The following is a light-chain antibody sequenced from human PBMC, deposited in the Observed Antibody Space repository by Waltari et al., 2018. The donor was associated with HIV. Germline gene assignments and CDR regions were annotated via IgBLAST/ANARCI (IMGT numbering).Light chain of an antibody. J-gene: IGKJ2*01. Sequence: EIVMTQSPPTLSVSPGQRVTLSCRASQSISAKVAWYQQRPGQAPRLLIYEAATRPTGIPARFSGSGSGTEFTLTISSLQSEDFATYFCQQYYSGPRGITFGQGTMLEIK. V-gene: IGKV3-15*01. CDR3: QQYYSGPRGIT. CDR2: EAA. CDR1: QSISAK.